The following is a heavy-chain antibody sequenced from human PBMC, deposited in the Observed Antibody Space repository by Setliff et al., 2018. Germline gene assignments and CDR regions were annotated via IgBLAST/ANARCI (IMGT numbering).Heavy chain of an antibody. J-gene: IGHJ6*03. Sequence: QVSCKASGGTFSSYAISWVRQAPGQGLEWMGGIIPIFGTANYAQEFQGRVTITADESTSTAYMELSSLRSEDTAVYYCARDHGGSYHYYYYYMDVWGKGTTVTVSS. CDR2: IIPIFGTA. CDR1: GGTFSSYA. D-gene: IGHD1-26*01. CDR3: ARDHGGSYHYYYYYMDV. V-gene: IGHV1-69*01.